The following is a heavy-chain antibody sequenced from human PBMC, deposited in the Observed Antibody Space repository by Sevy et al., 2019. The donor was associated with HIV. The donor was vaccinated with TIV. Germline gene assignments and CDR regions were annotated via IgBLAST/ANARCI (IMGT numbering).Heavy chain of an antibody. CDR3: ASYSGSYYSYYYGMDV. D-gene: IGHD1-26*01. Sequence: ASVKVSYKASGYTFTGYYMHWVRQAPGQGLEWMGWINPNSGGTNYAQKFQGRVTMTRDTSISTAYMELSRLRSDDTAVYYCASYSGSYYSYYYGMDVWGQGTTVTVSS. CDR2: INPNSGGT. CDR1: GYTFTGYY. V-gene: IGHV1-2*02. J-gene: IGHJ6*02.